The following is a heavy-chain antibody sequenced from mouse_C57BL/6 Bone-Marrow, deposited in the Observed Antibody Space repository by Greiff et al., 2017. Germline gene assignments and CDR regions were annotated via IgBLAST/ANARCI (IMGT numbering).Heavy chain of an antibody. V-gene: IGHV1-26*01. J-gene: IGHJ2*01. CDR3: ARLWSYYFDY. D-gene: IGHD1-1*02. CDR1: GYTFTDYY. Sequence: EVQLQQSGPELVKPGASVKISCKASGYTFTDYYMNWVKQSHGKSLEWIGDINPNNGGTSYNQKFKGKATLTVDNSSSTAYMELRSLTSEDSAVYYCARLWSYYFDYWGQGTTLTVSS. CDR2: INPNNGGT.